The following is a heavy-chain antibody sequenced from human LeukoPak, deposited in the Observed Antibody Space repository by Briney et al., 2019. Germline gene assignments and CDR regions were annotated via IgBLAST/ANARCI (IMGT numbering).Heavy chain of an antibody. D-gene: IGHD3-10*01. V-gene: IGHV1-18*01. CDR2: ISAYNGNT. CDR1: GYTFTSYD. Sequence: GASVKVSCKASGYTFTSYDINWVRQATGQGLEWMGWISAYNGNTNYAQKLQGRVTMTTDTSTSTAYMELRSLRPDDTAVYYCARDTTSGILWFRESFDYWGQGTLVTVSS. CDR3: ARDTTSGILWFRESFDY. J-gene: IGHJ4*02.